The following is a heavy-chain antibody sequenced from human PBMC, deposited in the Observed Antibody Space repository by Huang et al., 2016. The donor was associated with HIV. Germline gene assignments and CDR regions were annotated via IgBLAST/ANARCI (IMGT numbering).Heavy chain of an antibody. CDR2: ISDNGGKK. V-gene: IGHV3-30*04. CDR1: GFTFRTYT. CDR3: TREFTTSVQFFDL. D-gene: IGHD4-4*01. Sequence: QVKLVESGGGVVQPGISLRLSCAASGFTFRTYTFHWVRQAPGKGVEWGAGISDNGGKKFYADSVKGRFTISRDNSKNTVYLEVSSPRPEDSAVYYCTREFTTSVQFFDLWGQGTLVTVSS. J-gene: IGHJ4*02.